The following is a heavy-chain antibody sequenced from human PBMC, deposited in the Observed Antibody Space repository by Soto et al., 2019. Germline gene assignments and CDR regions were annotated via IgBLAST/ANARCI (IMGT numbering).Heavy chain of an antibody. CDR3: ARYVWAYDSGSHSNNRLDP. V-gene: IGHV3-48*01. CDR2: IGTSSTYI. Sequence: EVQLVESGGGLVQPGGSLRLSCAASGFTFSSSPMNWLRQAPGKGLEWVSYIGTSSTYIHYADSVKGRFTISRDDAKNSLYLQMDSLRAEDTAVYYCARYVWAYDSGSHSNNRLDPLSQGTLVSVSS. D-gene: IGHD3-10*01. J-gene: IGHJ5*02. CDR1: GFTFSSSP.